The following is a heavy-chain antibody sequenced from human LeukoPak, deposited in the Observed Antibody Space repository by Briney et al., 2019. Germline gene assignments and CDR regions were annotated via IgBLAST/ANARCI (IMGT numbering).Heavy chain of an antibody. CDR3: ARGFQIQRWRVYDY. J-gene: IGHJ4*02. CDR1: GYTFTSYS. D-gene: IGHD5-18*01. V-gene: IGHV1-46*01. Sequence: ASVTVSCKASGYTFTSYSMHWVRQAPGQGLEWMGIIVPSGGSTTYAQKFQGRVTMTRVTSTSTVYMELSSMRSEDTAALYSARGFQIQRWRVYDYWGQGTLVTVSS. CDR2: IVPSGGST.